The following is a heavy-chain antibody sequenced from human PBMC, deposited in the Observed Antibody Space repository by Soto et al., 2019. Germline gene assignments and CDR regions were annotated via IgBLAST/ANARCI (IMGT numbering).Heavy chain of an antibody. CDR3: ARRDAAGWYFGL. CDR1: GYSITSSNW. Sequence: QVQLQESGPGLVKPSDILSLICAVSGYSITSSNWWGWIRQSPGKGLEWIGYIHYSGSTYYNPSLKSRVTMSVDTSKNQFSLKLSSVTAVDTAVYYCARRDAAGWYFGLWGRGTLVTVSS. CDR2: IHYSGST. D-gene: IGHD6-25*01. J-gene: IGHJ2*01. V-gene: IGHV4-28*01.